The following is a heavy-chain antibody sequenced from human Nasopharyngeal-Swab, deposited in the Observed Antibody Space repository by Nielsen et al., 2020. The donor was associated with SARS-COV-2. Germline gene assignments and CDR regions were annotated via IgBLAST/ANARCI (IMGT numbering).Heavy chain of an antibody. J-gene: IGHJ4*02. CDR3: AKARGAAAGDFDY. D-gene: IGHD6-13*01. CDR1: GFSFSSYG. V-gene: IGHV3-30*18. Sequence: GGSLRLSCAASGFSFSSYGLHWVRQAPGKGLEWVAVISYDGNTKYYADSVKGRFTISRDNSKNTLYLQMNSLRAEDTAVYYCAKARGAAAGDFDYWGQGTLVTVSS. CDR2: ISYDGNTK.